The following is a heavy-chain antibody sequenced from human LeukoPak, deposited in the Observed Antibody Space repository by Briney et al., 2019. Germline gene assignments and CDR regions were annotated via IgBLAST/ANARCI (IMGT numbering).Heavy chain of an antibody. CDR3: ASYGPRGFDY. Sequence: GGSLRLSCAASGFTFSSYSMNWVRQAPGKGLEWVSSISSSSSYIYYADSVKGRFTISGDNAKNSLYLQMNSLRAEDTAVYYCASYGPRGFDYWGQGTLVTVSS. V-gene: IGHV3-21*01. CDR2: ISSSSSYI. D-gene: IGHD3-10*01. CDR1: GFTFSSYS. J-gene: IGHJ4*02.